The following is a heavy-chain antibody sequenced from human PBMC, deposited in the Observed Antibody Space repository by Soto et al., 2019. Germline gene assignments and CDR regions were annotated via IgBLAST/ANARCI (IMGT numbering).Heavy chain of an antibody. CDR1: GYTFTSYG. CDR3: ARDPGIQLWLNYYYYGMDV. J-gene: IGHJ6*02. D-gene: IGHD5-18*01. Sequence: ASVKVSCKASGYTFTSYGISWVRQAPGQGLEWVGWISAYNGNTNYAQKLQGRVTMTTDTSTSTAYMELRSLRSDDTAVYYCARDPGIQLWLNYYYYGMDVWGQGTTVTVSS. V-gene: IGHV1-18*04. CDR2: ISAYNGNT.